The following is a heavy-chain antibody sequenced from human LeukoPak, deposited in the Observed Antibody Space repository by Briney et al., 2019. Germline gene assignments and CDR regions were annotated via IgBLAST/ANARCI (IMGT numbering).Heavy chain of an antibody. V-gene: IGHV3-23*01. CDR1: GFTFSSYA. CDR3: AGIHLSGDAFDI. CDR2: ISGSGGST. Sequence: GGSLRLSCAVSGFTFSSYAMSWVRQAPGKGLEWVSAISGSGGSTYYADSVKGRFTISRDNSKNTLYLQMNSLRAEDTAVYYCAGIHLSGDAFDIWGQGTMVTVSS. D-gene: IGHD3-10*01. J-gene: IGHJ3*02.